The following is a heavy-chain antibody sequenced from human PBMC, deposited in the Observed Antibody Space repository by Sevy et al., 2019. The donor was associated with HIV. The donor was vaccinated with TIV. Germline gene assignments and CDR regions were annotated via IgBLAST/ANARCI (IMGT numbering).Heavy chain of an antibody. J-gene: IGHJ3*02. CDR2: ISYDGSNK. CDR3: ARNGRFWSGYYDDAFDI. Sequence: GGSLRLSCAASGFTFSSYAMHWVRQAPGKGLEWVAVISYDGSNKYYADSVKGRFTIPRDKSKNTLYLQMNSLRAEDTAVYYCARNGRFWSGYYDDAFDIWGQGTMVTVS. D-gene: IGHD3-3*01. V-gene: IGHV3-30-3*01. CDR1: GFTFSSYA.